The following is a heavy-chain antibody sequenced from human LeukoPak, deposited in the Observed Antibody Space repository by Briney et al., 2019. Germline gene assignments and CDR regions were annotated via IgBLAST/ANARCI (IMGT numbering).Heavy chain of an antibody. CDR3: VRAVMGTFDY. Sequence: PGGSLRLSCAASGFNFSTYNVNWVRQAPGKGLVWVSRIDTDGSKTDHAGSVKGRFTISRDNAKNTLFLQMSSLRAEDTAVYYCVRAVMGTFDYWGQGTLDTVSS. D-gene: IGHD2-8*01. CDR2: IDTDGSKT. V-gene: IGHV3-74*01. CDR1: GFNFSTYN. J-gene: IGHJ4*02.